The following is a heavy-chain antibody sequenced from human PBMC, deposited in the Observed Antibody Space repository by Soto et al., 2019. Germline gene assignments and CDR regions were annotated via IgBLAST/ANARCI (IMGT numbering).Heavy chain of an antibody. Sequence: SETLSLTCTVSGGSISSYYYNWVRQPPGKGLEWIGSIYYSGSTYYNPSLKSRVTISVDMSKNQFSLKLSSVTAADTAVYYCARHVVVVTAIHNWFDPWGQGTLVTVSS. CDR1: GGSISSYY. V-gene: IGHV4-59*05. D-gene: IGHD2-21*02. J-gene: IGHJ5*02. CDR3: ARHVVVVTAIHNWFDP. CDR2: IYYSGST.